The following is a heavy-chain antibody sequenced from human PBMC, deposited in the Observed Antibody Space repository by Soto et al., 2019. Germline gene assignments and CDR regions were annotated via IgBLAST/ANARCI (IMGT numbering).Heavy chain of an antibody. CDR3: AREFWSGPNDY. D-gene: IGHD3-3*01. Sequence: IKKRIHWVRQAPGKGLEWVSSISSSSYIYYADSVKGRFTIPRDNAKNSLYLQMSSLRAEDTAVYYCAREFWSGPNDYWGQGTLVTVSS. CDR1: IKKR. J-gene: IGHJ4*02. CDR2: ISSSSYI. V-gene: IGHV3-21*01.